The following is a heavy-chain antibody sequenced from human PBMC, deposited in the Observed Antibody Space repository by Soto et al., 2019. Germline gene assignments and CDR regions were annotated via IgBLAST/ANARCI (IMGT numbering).Heavy chain of an antibody. CDR1: GYTFTSYG. Sequence: ASVKVSCKASGYTFTSYGISWVRQAPGQGLEWMGWISAYNGNTNYAQKLQGRVTMTTDTSTSTAYMELRSLRSDDTAVYYCASHSSGWSYYYGMDVWGQGTTVTVS. CDR3: ASHSSGWSYYYGMDV. D-gene: IGHD6-19*01. J-gene: IGHJ6*02. V-gene: IGHV1-18*01. CDR2: ISAYNGNT.